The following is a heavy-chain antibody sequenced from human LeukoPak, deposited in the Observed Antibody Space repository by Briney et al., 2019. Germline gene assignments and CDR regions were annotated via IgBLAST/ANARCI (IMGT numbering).Heavy chain of an antibody. J-gene: IGHJ4*02. V-gene: IGHV1-2*02. Sequence: ASVKVSCKASGYTFTGYYMHWVRHAPGQGLEWMGWINPNSGGTNYAQKFQGRVTMTRDTSISTAYMELSRLTSDDTAVYYCARDHSDGHTVVTLEVDYWGQGTLVTVSS. CDR1: GYTFTGYY. CDR3: ARDHSDGHTVVTLEVDY. D-gene: IGHD4-23*01. CDR2: INPNSGGT.